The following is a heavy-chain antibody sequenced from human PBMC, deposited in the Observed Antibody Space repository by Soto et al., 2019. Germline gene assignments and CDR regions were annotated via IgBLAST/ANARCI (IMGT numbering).Heavy chain of an antibody. CDR2: IKQDGSEK. V-gene: IGHV3-7*01. Sequence: GGSLRLSCAASGFTFSSYWMSWVRQAPGKGLEWVANIKQDGSEKYYVDSVKGRFTISRDNAKNSLYLQMNSLRAEDTAVYYCARDPPRFYDFWSGYHDAFDIWGQGTMVTVSS. D-gene: IGHD3-3*01. J-gene: IGHJ3*02. CDR1: GFTFSSYW. CDR3: ARDPPRFYDFWSGYHDAFDI.